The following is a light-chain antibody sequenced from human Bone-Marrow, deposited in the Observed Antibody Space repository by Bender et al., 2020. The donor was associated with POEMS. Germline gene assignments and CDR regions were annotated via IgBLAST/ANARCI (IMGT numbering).Light chain of an antibody. J-gene: IGLJ2*01. Sequence: QSALTQPASVSGSPGQSITISCTATSSDVGSYNRVSWYQQHPGKAPKLMIYEVSERPSGVSSRFSGSKSGNTASLTISGLQAEDEADYYCCLYVDSRTLDVVFGGGTKLTVL. V-gene: IGLV2-23*02. CDR1: SSDVGSYNR. CDR2: EVS. CDR3: CLYVDSRTLDVV.